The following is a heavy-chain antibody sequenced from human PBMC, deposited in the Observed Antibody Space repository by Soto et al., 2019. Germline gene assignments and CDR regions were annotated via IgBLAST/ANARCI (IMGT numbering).Heavy chain of an antibody. V-gene: IGHV4-30-4*01. CDR2: IYYGGST. CDR3: ARGWMATVGNDIDY. CDR1: GGSISKGDHY. D-gene: IGHD1-1*01. J-gene: IGHJ4*02. Sequence: QVPLQESGPGLVKPSQTLSLTCNVSGGSISKGDHYWSWIRQPPGKGLEWVGYIYYGGSTCYSPSLESRVFISVDPSHNQLSLKWPSVTVAATAVYFCARGWMATVGNDIDYWGQGTLVTVSS.